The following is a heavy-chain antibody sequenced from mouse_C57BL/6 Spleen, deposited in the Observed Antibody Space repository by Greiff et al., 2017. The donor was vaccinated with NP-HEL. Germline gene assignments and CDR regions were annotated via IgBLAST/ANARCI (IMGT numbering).Heavy chain of an antibody. Sequence: QVQLQQSGAELVRPGASVTLSCKASGYTFTDYEMHWVKQTPVHGLEWIGAIDPETGGTAYNQKFKGKAILTADKSSSTAYMELRSLTSEDSAVYYCTRRYYGSSLHWYFDVWGTGTTVTVSS. CDR3: TRRYYGSSLHWYFDV. D-gene: IGHD1-1*01. CDR2: IDPETGGT. V-gene: IGHV1-15*01. CDR1: GYTFTDYE. J-gene: IGHJ1*03.